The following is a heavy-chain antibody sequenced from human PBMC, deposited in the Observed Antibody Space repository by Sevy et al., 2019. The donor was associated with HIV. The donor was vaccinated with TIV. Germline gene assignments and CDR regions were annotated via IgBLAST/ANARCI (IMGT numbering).Heavy chain of an antibody. J-gene: IGHJ6*02. CDR3: ARVRRNCGYGSYYYYGMDV. CDR2: IGTAGDT. Sequence: GSLRLSCAASGFTFSSYDMHWVRQATGKGLEWVSAIGTAGDTYYPGSVKGRFTISRENAKNSLYLQMNSLRAGDTAVYYCARVRRNCGYGSYYYYGMDVWGQGTTVTVSS. D-gene: IGHD5-12*01. CDR1: GFTFSSYD. V-gene: IGHV3-13*01.